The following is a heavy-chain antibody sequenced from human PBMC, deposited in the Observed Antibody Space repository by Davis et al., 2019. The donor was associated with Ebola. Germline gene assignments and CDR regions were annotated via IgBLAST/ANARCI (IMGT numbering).Heavy chain of an antibody. CDR2: AYWDADK. D-gene: IGHD4-17*01. CDR1: GFSLSTTGLG. J-gene: IGHJ5*02. Sequence: SGPTLVKPTQTLTLTCSFSGFSLSTTGLGVGWFRQSPGEALEWLALAYWDADKRYSPSLRSRLTITKDTSKNRVVLSMTNMDPVDTATYYCAHKAYGSLSNWFGPWGQGTLVTVSS. CDR3: AHKAYGSLSNWFGP. V-gene: IGHV2-5*02.